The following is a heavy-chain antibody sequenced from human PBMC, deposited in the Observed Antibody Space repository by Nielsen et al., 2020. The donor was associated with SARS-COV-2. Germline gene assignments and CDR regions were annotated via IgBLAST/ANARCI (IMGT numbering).Heavy chain of an antibody. CDR1: GFTFSSYW. CDR3: ARVRVREQRVDDDAFDI. V-gene: IGHV3-74*01. Sequence: GESLKISCAASGFTFSSYWMHWVRQAPGKGLVWVSRINSDGSSTSYADSVKGRFTISRDNAKNTLYLQMNSLRAEDTAVYYCARVRVREQRVDDDAFDIWGQGTMVTVSS. D-gene: IGHD6-13*01. CDR2: INSDGSST. J-gene: IGHJ3*02.